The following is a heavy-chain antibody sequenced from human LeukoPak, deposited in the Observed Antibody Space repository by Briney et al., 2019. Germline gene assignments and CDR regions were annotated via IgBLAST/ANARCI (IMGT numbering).Heavy chain of an antibody. Sequence: PGGSLRLSCAASGFTFSSYWMSWVRQAPGKGLEWVANVKQDGSEKYYVDSVKGRFIISRDNAKNSLYLQMNSLRAEDTAVYYCARGGSVVVPAALRLFDYWGQGTLVTVSS. CDR1: GFTFSSYW. J-gene: IGHJ4*02. CDR3: ARGGSVVVPAALRLFDY. D-gene: IGHD2-2*01. V-gene: IGHV3-7*03. CDR2: VKQDGSEK.